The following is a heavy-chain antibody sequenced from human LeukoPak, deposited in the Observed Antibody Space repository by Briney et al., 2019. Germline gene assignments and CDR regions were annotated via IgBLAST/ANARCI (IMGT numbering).Heavy chain of an antibody. CDR1: GFTFSSYG. CDR3: NGDYSSSIDY. V-gene: IGHV3-30*02. CDR2: IRYDGSNK. Sequence: GGSLRLSCAASGFTFSSYGMHWVRQAPGKGLEWVAFIRYDGSNKYYADSVKGRFTISRDNSKNTLYLQMNSLRAEDTAVYYCNGDYSSSIDYWGQGTLVTVSS. D-gene: IGHD4-17*01. J-gene: IGHJ4*02.